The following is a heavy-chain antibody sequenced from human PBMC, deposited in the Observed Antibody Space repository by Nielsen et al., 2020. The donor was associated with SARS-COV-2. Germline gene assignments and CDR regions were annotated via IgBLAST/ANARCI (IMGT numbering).Heavy chain of an antibody. CDR1: GFTFRRSA. CDR2: FSYDGNNK. V-gene: IGHV3-30*04. CDR3: ARETIEHTSSFFDF. Sequence: SLKIPCAASGFTFRRSAMHWVRQAPGNGLEWVAIFSYDGNNKYADSVKGRFTISRDNSKNTLYLEMTSLRAEDTALYYCARETIEHTSSFFDFWGRGTLVTVSS. D-gene: IGHD6-6*01. J-gene: IGHJ4*02.